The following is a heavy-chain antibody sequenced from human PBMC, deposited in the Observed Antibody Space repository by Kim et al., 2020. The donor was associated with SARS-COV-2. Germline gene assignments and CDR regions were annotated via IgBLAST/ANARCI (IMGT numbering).Heavy chain of an antibody. J-gene: IGHJ3*02. CDR3: ARGGGSFSNDAFDI. Sequence: AGSRKGRFTTSRDNARNSLFLQMNSLTDEDTAVYYCARGGGSFSNDAFDIWGQGTMVTVSS. D-gene: IGHD1-26*01. V-gene: IGHV3-21*04.